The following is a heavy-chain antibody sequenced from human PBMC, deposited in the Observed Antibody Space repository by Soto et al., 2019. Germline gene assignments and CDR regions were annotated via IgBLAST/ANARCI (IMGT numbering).Heavy chain of an antibody. CDR1: GGSFSGYY. Sequence: SETLSLTCAVYGGSFSGYYWSWIRQPPGKGLEWIGEINHSGSTNYNPSLMSRVTISVDTSKNQFALKLSSVTAADTAVYYCARGLKLLRTYYYYYGMDVWGQGTTVTVSS. V-gene: IGHV4-34*01. CDR3: ARGLKLLRTYYYYYGMDV. J-gene: IGHJ6*02. D-gene: IGHD2-15*01. CDR2: INHSGST.